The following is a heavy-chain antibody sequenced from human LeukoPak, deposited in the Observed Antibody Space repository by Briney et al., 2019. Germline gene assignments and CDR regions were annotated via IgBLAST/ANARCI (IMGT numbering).Heavy chain of an antibody. CDR1: GFIFSNYA. V-gene: IGHV3-23*01. CDR3: ARGYNSVVVD. J-gene: IGHJ4*02. Sequence: PGGSLRLSCAASGFIFSNYAMSWVRQAPGKGLEWVSGISGSGGSTSHADSVKGRFTISRDNAKNTQYLQMNSLRDEDTAVYYCARGYNSVVVDWGQGTLVTVSS. D-gene: IGHD5-12*01. CDR2: ISGSGGST.